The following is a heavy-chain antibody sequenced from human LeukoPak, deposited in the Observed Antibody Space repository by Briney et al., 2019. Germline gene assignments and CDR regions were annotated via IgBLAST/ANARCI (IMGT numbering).Heavy chain of an antibody. J-gene: IGHJ4*02. Sequence: PSETLSLTCTVSGGSISSYHWTWIRQPAGKGLEWIGRIYTSGGTNYNPSLKSRVTMSVDTSKNQFSLKLSPVTAADTAVYYCAINSWNNYYYFDYWGQGTLVTVSS. CDR3: AINSWNNYYYFDY. CDR2: IYTSGGT. D-gene: IGHD3-3*01. V-gene: IGHV4-4*07. CDR1: GGSISSYH.